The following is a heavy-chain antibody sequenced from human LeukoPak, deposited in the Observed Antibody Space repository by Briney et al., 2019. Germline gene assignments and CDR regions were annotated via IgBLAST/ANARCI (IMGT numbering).Heavy chain of an antibody. CDR2: INSDGSST. CDR1: GFTFSSYW. V-gene: IGHV3-74*01. D-gene: IGHD6-13*01. CDR3: ARGGSSWSAFDI. Sequence: GGSLRLSCAASGFTFSSYWMHWVRQAPGKGLVWVSRINSDGSSTNYADAVKGRFTISRDNAKNTLYLQTNSLRAEDTAVYYCARGGSSWSAFDIWGQWTMVIVSS. J-gene: IGHJ3*02.